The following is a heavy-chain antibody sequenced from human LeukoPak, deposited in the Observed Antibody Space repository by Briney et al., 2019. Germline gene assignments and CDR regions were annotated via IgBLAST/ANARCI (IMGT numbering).Heavy chain of an antibody. CDR3: ANSHDGKIVPFDN. CDR2: DYSSGST. CDR1: GASISYSY. D-gene: IGHD4-23*01. Sequence: PSETLSLTCTVSGASISYSYWNWVRQPPGKGLEWIGYDYSSGSTNYNPSLKSRVTISVDTSKNQFSLKMTSVTAADTAVYYCANSHDGKIVPFDNWGQGALVTVSS. J-gene: IGHJ4*02. V-gene: IGHV4-4*09.